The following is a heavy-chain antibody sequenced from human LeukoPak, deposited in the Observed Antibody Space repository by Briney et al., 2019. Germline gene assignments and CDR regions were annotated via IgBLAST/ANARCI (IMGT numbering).Heavy chain of an antibody. Sequence: GGSLRLSRAASGFTFRSYWMSGVRPAPGKGLEWVANIKQDGSEKYYVDSVKGRFTISRDNAKKSLYLQMNSLRAEDTAVYYCARDGGPFDYWGQGTLVTVSS. J-gene: IGHJ4*02. CDR1: GFTFRSYW. V-gene: IGHV3-7*01. D-gene: IGHD2-15*01. CDR3: ARDGGPFDY. CDR2: IKQDGSEK.